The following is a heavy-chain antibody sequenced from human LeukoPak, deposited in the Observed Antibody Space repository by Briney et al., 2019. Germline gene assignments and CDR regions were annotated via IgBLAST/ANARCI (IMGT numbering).Heavy chain of an antibody. CDR1: GYSFTSYW. D-gene: IGHD3-3*01. V-gene: IGHV5-51*01. Sequence: GESLKISCKGSGYSFTSYWIGWVRQMPGKGLEWMGIIYPGDSDARYSPSFQGQVTISADKSISTAYLQWSSLKASDTAMYYCARRYYDFWSGYYIDYWGQGTLVTVSS. CDR3: ARRYYDFWSGYYIDY. CDR2: IYPGDSDA. J-gene: IGHJ4*02.